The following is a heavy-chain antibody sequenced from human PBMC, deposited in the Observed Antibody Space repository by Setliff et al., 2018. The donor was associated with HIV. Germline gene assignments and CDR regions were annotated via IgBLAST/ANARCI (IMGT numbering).Heavy chain of an antibody. J-gene: IGHJ5*02. CDR3: ATCRHRPSNWFDP. V-gene: IGHV4-34*01. CDR1: GGSFSGYY. CDR2: IDHSGST. Sequence: PSETLSLTCAVYGGSFSGYYWSWIRQAPGKGLEWIGEIDHSGSTNYNPSLKSRVTISVDTSKNHFSLRLTSVTAADTALYYCATCRHRPSNWFDPWGQGTVVTVSS.